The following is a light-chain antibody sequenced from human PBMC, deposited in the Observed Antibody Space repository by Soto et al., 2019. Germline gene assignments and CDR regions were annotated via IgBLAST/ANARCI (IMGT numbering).Light chain of an antibody. Sequence: QSALTQPPSASGSPGQSVTISCTGTSSDVGVYSYVSWYQRHPGKAPKLMIYEVTKRPSGVPDRFSGSKSGNMASLTVSGLQAEDEADYYCSSYAGSNNVVFGGGTKVTVL. J-gene: IGLJ2*01. CDR3: SSYAGSNNVV. V-gene: IGLV2-8*01. CDR1: SSDVGVYSY. CDR2: EVT.